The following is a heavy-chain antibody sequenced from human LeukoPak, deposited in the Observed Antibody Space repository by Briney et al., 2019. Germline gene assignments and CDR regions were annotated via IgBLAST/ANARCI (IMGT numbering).Heavy chain of an antibody. J-gene: IGHJ5*02. Sequence: GGSLRLSCAASGFTFSSYTMNWVRQAPGKGLEWVSFISSSSSYIYYADSVKGRFTISRDNAKNSLYLQMNSLRAEDTAVYYCARRDGWFDPWGQGTLVTVSS. CDR1: GFTFSSYT. CDR2: ISSSSSYI. D-gene: IGHD5-24*01. CDR3: ARRDGWFDP. V-gene: IGHV3-21*01.